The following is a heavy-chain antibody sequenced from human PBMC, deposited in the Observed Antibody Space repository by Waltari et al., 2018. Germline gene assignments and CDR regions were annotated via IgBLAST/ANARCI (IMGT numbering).Heavy chain of an antibody. D-gene: IGHD2-15*01. V-gene: IGHV3-48*04. CDR3: ARNIVEGSRDY. CDR2: ISSSGNTR. J-gene: IGHJ4*02. CDR1: GFTFSSYN. Sequence: EVQLVESGGGLVQPGGSLRLSCAASGFTFSSYNMYWVRQAPGKGMEGGSNISSSGNTRYYADSVKGRFTISRDNAKNSLYLQMNSLRADDTAVYSCARNIVEGSRDYWGQGTLVTVSS.